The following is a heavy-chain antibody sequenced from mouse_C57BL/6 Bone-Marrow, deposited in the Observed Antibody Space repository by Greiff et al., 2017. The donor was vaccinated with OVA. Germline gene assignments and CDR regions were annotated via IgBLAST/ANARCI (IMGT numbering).Heavy chain of an antibody. CDR1: GYTFTSYG. CDR3: ARDQIFYGNYGFDY. V-gene: IGHV1-81*01. D-gene: IGHD2-1*01. CDR2: IYPRSGNT. Sequence: HLHHSGSELARPGASVKLSCKASGYTFTSYGISWVKQRTGQGLEWIGEIYPRSGNTYYNEKFKGKATLTADKSSSTAYMELRSLTSEDSAVYFCARDQIFYGNYGFDYWGQGTTLTVSS. J-gene: IGHJ2*01.